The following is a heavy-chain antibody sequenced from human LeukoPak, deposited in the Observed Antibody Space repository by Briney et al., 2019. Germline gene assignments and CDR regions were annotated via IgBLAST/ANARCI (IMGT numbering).Heavy chain of an antibody. V-gene: IGHV3-74*01. J-gene: IGHJ4*02. Sequence: GGSLRLSCAASGFTFSSYWMHWVRQAPGKGLVWVSRINSDGSSTSYADSVKGRFTISRDNAKNTLYLQMNSLRAEDTAVYYCARDPSIVVVPVAMDYWGQGTLVTVSS. CDR2: INSDGSST. CDR1: GFTFSSYW. D-gene: IGHD2-2*01. CDR3: ARDPSIVVVPVAMDY.